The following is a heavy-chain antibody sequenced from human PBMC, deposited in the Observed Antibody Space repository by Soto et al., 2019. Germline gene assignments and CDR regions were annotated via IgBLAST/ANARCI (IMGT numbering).Heavy chain of an antibody. CDR2: IYYSGST. J-gene: IGHJ2*01. V-gene: IGHV4-59*01. CDR3: ARAGVHWYFDL. CDR1: GGSISSYY. D-gene: IGHD3-10*01. Sequence: QVQLQESGPGLVKPSETLSLTCTVSGGSISSYYWSWNRQPPGKGLEWIGYIYYSGSTNYNPSLKSRVTISVDTSKNQFSLKLSSVTAADTAVYYCARAGVHWYFDLWGRGTLVTVSS.